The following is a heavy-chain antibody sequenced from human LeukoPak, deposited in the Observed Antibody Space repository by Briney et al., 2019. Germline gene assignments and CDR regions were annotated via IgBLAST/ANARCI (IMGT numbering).Heavy chain of an antibody. CDR3: ARDLEPERTYYDFWSGYYMGY. CDR1: GYTFTGYY. CDR2: INPNSGGT. V-gene: IGHV1-2*06. D-gene: IGHD3-3*01. Sequence: ASVKVSCKSSGYTFTGYYMHWVRQAPGQGLGGMGRINPNSGGTNYAQKFQGRVTMTRDTSISTAYMELSRLRSDDTAVYYCARDLEPERTYYDFWSGYYMGYWGQGTLVTVSS. J-gene: IGHJ4*02.